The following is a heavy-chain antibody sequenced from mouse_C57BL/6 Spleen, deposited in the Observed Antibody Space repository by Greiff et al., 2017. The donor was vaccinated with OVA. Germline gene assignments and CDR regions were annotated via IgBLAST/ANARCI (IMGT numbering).Heavy chain of an antibody. CDR3: ARSYYPVRYFDV. Sequence: VQLQQSGPELVKPGASVKISCKASGYSFTGYYMNWVKQSPEKSLEWIGEINPSTGGTTYNQKFKAKATLTVDKSPSTAYMQLKSLTSEDSAVYYCARSYYPVRYFDVWGTGTTVTVSS. J-gene: IGHJ1*03. CDR2: INPSTGGT. CDR1: GYSFTGYY. V-gene: IGHV1-42*01. D-gene: IGHD2-10*01.